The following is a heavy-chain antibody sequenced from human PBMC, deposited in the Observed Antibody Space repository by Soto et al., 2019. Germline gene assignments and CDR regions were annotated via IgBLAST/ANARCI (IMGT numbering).Heavy chain of an antibody. CDR2: IYYSGST. CDR1: GGSISSGDYY. J-gene: IGHJ3*02. D-gene: IGHD3-3*01. V-gene: IGHV4-30-4*01. CDR3: ARVGSKSSYDFWSGYYTGAFDI. Sequence: SETLSLTCTVSGGSISSGDYYWSWIRQPPGKGLEWIGYIYYSGSTYYNPSLKSRVTISVDTSKNQFSLKLSSVTAADTAVYYCARVGSKSSYDFWSGYYTGAFDIWGQGTMVTVS.